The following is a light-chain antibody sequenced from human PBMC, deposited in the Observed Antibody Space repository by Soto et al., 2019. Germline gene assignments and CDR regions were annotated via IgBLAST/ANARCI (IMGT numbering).Light chain of an antibody. J-gene: IGKJ1*01. CDR1: QGIRND. CDR3: LQHNFYPWT. Sequence: DIQITHSPSSLSSSVLYILTITCLASQGIRNDLDWYQQKPGKAPKRLIYAASSLQSGVPSRFSGSGSGTEFTLTVSSLQPEDFATYYCLQHNFYPWTFGQGTKVDNK. CDR2: AAS. V-gene: IGKV1-17*01.